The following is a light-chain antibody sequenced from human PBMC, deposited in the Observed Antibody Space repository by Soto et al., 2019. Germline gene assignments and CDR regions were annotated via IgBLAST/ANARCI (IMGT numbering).Light chain of an antibody. Sequence: DIQMTQSPSTLSASVGDRVTITCRASQSISSWLAWYQQKPGKAPKLLIYKASSLESGVPSRFSGSGSGTEFTLTISSLQPDDFATYYCQQYNSYSVTFGHVTTADIK. J-gene: IGKJ3*01. CDR3: QQYNSYSVT. CDR2: KAS. CDR1: QSISSW. V-gene: IGKV1-5*03.